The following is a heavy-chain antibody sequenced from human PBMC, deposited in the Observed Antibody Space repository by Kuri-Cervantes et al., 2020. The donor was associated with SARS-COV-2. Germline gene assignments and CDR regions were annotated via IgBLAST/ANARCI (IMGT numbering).Heavy chain of an antibody. Sequence: ASVKVSCKASGYTFTTYGISWVRQAPGQGLEWMGWISGYNGNTNYAQKVQGRVTMTADKSTRTAYIDLRRLRSDAPAVYYCARSRHCSSTSCYGGYYMDVWGKGTAVTVSS. V-gene: IGHV1-18*04. J-gene: IGHJ6*03. CDR3: ARSRHCSSTSCYGGYYMDV. D-gene: IGHD2-2*01. CDR1: GYTFTTYG. CDR2: ISGYNGNT.